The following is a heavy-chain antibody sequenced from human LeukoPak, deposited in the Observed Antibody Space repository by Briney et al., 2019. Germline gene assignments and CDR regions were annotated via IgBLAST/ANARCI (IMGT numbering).Heavy chain of an antibody. V-gene: IGHV4-59*11. CDR2: ISYIGST. J-gene: IGHJ3*02. D-gene: IGHD4-17*01. CDR1: TDSISSHY. CDR3: ARDLITVTKGFDI. Sequence: SETLSLTCAVSTDSISSHYWSWIRQPPGKGLEWIGYISYIGSTNYNPSLKSRVTISIDTSKNLFSLKLRSVTAADTAVYYCARDLITVTKGFDIWGQGTMVSVSS.